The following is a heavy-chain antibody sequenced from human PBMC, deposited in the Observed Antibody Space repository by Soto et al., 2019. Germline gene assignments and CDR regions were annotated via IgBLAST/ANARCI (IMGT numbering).Heavy chain of an antibody. V-gene: IGHV4-59*11. Sequence: GSSQITHYWSWIRQSPGKTMEWIGNTYYGGSTNYNPSLESRATISVDMSKNQFSLKLTSVTAADTAVYSCARSGRYYGSGSYPPFDYWGQGILVTVSS. CDR2: TYYGGST. CDR1: GSSQITHY. CDR3: ARSGRYYGSGSYPPFDY. D-gene: IGHD3-10*01. J-gene: IGHJ4*02.